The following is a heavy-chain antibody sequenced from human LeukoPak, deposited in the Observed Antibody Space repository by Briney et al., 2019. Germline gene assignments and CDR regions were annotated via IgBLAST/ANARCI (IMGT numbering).Heavy chain of an antibody. J-gene: IGHJ5*02. CDR1: GFTFSSYG. D-gene: IGHD3-9*01. Sequence: GRSLRLSCAASGFTFSSYGMHWVRQAPGKGLEWVAVISYDGSNKYYADSVKGRFTISRDNSKNTLYLQMNSLRAEDTAVYYCAKDRVLRYFDWFPSLPFDPWGQGTLVTVSS. CDR2: ISYDGSNK. V-gene: IGHV3-30*18. CDR3: AKDRVLRYFDWFPSLPFDP.